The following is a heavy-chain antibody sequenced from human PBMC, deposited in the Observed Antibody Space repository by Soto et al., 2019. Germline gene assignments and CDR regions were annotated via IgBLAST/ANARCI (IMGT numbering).Heavy chain of an antibody. V-gene: IGHV3-48*03. CDR1: GFTFSHYE. Sequence: EVQLVESGGGLVQPGGSLRLSCAASGFTFSHYEVSWVRQAPGKGLEWLSYISSTTTTTYYADSVRGRFTISRDNAKDSLYLHMSSLRAEDTAIYYCAGDRTGGSYYGGFDIWGQGTMVTVSS. D-gene: IGHD3-22*01. CDR2: ISSTTTTT. CDR3: AGDRTGGSYYGGFDI. J-gene: IGHJ3*02.